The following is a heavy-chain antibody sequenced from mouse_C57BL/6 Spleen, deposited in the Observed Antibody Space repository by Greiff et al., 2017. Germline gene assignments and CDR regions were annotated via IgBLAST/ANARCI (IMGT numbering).Heavy chain of an antibody. D-gene: IGHD3-3*01. CDR2: IYPGDGDT. CDR1: GYAFSSYW. Sequence: QVQLKESGAELVKPGASVKISCKASGYAFSSYWMNWVKQRPGKGLEWIGQIYPGDGDTNYNGKFKGKATLTADKSSSTAYMQLSSLTSEDSAVYFCAREDSQGGYFDVWGTGTTVTVSS. V-gene: IGHV1-80*01. J-gene: IGHJ1*03. CDR3: AREDSQGGYFDV.